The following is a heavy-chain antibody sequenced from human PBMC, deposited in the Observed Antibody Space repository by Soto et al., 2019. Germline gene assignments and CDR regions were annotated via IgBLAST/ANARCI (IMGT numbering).Heavy chain of an antibody. CDR3: ARVTGYYLYYYYGMDV. CDR1: GFTFSSYE. J-gene: IGHJ6*02. V-gene: IGHV3-48*03. Sequence: SGGSLRLSCAASGFTFSSYEMNWVRQAPGKGLEWVSYISSSGSTIYYADSVKGRFTISRDNAKNSLYLQMNSLRAEDTAVYYCARVTGYYLYYYYGMDVWGQGTTVTVSS. D-gene: IGHD3-9*01. CDR2: ISSSGSTI.